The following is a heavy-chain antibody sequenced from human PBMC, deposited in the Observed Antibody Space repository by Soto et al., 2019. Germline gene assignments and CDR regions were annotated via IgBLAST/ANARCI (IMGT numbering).Heavy chain of an antibody. Sequence: GESLKISCKGSGYSFTSYWISWVRQMPGKGLEWMGRIDPSDSYTNYSPSFQGHVTISADKSISTAYLQWSSLKASDTAMYYCARYCSGGSRYPNYYYRMDVWGQGSTVTVSS. CDR1: GYSFTSYW. CDR2: IDPSDSYT. V-gene: IGHV5-10-1*01. D-gene: IGHD2-15*01. CDR3: ARYCSGGSRYPNYYYRMDV. J-gene: IGHJ6*02.